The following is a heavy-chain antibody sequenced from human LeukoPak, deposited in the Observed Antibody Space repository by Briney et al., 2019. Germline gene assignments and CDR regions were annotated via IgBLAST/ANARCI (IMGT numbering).Heavy chain of an antibody. V-gene: IGHV4-61*01. CDR2: IYYSGST. J-gene: IGHJ6*02. CDR3: ARDTRASSSWYLLDDYYYYYGMDV. Sequence: SETLSLTCTVSGGSFSSGSYYWSWIRQPPGKGLEWIGYIYYSGSTNYNPSLKSRVTISVDTSKNQFSLKLSSVTAADTAVYYCARDTRASSSWYLLDDYYYYYGMDVWGQGTTVTVSS. D-gene: IGHD6-13*01. CDR1: GGSFSSGSYY.